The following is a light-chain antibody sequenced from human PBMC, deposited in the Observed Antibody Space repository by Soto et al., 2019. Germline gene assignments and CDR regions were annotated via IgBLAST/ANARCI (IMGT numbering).Light chain of an antibody. CDR3: QQRSNWPST. CDR1: QSVSSY. CDR2: DAS. Sequence: EIVLTQSPATLSLSPGERAALSCRASQSVSSYLAWYQQKPGQAPRLLIYDASKRVTGIPARFSGSGSGTDFTLTISSLEPEDVAVYFCQQRSNWPSTFGGGTKVEI. J-gene: IGKJ4*01. V-gene: IGKV3-11*01.